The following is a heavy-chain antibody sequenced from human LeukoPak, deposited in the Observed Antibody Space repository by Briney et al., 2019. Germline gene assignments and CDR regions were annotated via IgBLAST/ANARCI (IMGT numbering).Heavy chain of an antibody. CDR2: INHSGST. J-gene: IGHJ4*02. Sequence: SETLSLTCAVYGGSFSGYYWSWIRQPPGKGLEWIGEINHSGSTNYNPSLKSRVTISVDTSKNQFSLKLSSVTAADTAVYLCARGGICSSTSCYPRYWGQGTLVTVSS. CDR3: ARGGICSSTSCYPRY. CDR1: GGSFSGYY. V-gene: IGHV4-34*01. D-gene: IGHD2-2*01.